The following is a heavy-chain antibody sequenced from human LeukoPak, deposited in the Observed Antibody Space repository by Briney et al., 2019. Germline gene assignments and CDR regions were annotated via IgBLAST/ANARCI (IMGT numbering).Heavy chain of an antibody. CDR3: ARDSPRYPWPNY. V-gene: IGHV1-69*13. CDR1: GYTFTSYG. D-gene: IGHD1-1*01. CDR2: IIPIFGTA. J-gene: IGHJ4*02. Sequence: SVKVSCKASGYTFTSYGISWVRQAPGQGLEWMGGIIPIFGTANYAQKFQGRVTITADESTSTAYMELSSLRSEDTAVYYCARDSPRYPWPNYWGQGTLVTVSS.